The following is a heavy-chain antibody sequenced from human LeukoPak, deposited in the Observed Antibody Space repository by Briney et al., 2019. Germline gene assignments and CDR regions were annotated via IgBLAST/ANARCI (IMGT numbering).Heavy chain of an antibody. J-gene: IGHJ4*02. CDR2: ISGSGGST. D-gene: IGHD2-21*02. CDR1: GFTFSRYT. Sequence: GGSLRLSCAGSGFTFSRYTFNWVRQAPGKGLEWVSAISGSGGSTYYADSVKGRFTISRDNSKNTLYLQMNSLRAEDTAVYYCAKQSGYCGGDCYYFDYWGQGTLVTVSS. CDR3: AKQSGYCGGDCYYFDY. V-gene: IGHV3-23*01.